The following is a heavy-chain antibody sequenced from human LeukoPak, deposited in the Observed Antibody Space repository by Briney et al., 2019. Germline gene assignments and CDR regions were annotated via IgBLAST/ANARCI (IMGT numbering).Heavy chain of an antibody. CDR2: IYYSGST. CDR1: GGSISSGGYY. D-gene: IGHD6-6*01. Sequence: SETLSLTCTVSGGSISSGGYYWSWIRQHPGKGLEWIGYIYYSGSTYYNPSLKSRVTISVVTSKNQFSLKLSSVTAADTAVYYCARLGSSSSHDYWGQGTLVTVSS. J-gene: IGHJ4*02. CDR3: ARLGSSSSHDY. V-gene: IGHV4-31*03.